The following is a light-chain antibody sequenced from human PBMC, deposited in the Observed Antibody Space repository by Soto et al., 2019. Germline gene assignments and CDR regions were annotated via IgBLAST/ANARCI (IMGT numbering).Light chain of an antibody. CDR3: QSYDSSLSGVV. CDR2: GNS. CDR1: SSNIGAGYD. Sequence: QSVLTQPPSVSGAPGQRVTISCTGSSSNIGAGYDVHWYQQLPETAPKLLIYGNSNRPSGVPDRXXXSXXXXSASLAITGLQAEDEADYYCQSYDSSLSGVVFGGGTKLTVL. V-gene: IGLV1-40*01. J-gene: IGLJ2*01.